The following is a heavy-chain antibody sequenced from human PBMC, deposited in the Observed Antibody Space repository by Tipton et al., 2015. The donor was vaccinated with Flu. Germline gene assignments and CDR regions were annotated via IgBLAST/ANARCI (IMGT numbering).Heavy chain of an antibody. CDR2: IYYSGNT. J-gene: IGHJ4*02. CDR3: ARHDRWLGYFES. D-gene: IGHD3-9*01. Sequence: LRLSCTVSGDSVSPYFWSWIRQPPGKGLEWIGSIYYSGNTNYSPSLKSRVTMSVDTSKSQISLKLIFVTSADTAVYYCARHDRWLGYFESWGLGTLVTDSS. CDR1: GDSVSPYF. V-gene: IGHV4-59*02.